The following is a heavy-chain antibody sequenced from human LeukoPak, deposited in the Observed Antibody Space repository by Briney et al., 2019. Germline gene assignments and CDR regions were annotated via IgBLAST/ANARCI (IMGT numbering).Heavy chain of an antibody. J-gene: IGHJ4*02. CDR1: GFTVSSNY. V-gene: IGHV3-53*01. CDR2: IYSGGST. CDR3: ARYSVGASDY. D-gene: IGHD6-13*01. Sequence: PGGSLRLSCAASGFTVSSNYMSWVRQAPGKGLEWVSVIYSGGSTYYADSVEGRFTISRDNSKNTLYLQMNSLRAEDTAVYYCARYSVGASDYWGQGTLVTVSS.